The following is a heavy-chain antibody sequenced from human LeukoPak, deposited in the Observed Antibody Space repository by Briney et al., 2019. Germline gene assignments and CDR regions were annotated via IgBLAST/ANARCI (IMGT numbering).Heavy chain of an antibody. J-gene: IGHJ4*02. D-gene: IGHD5-18*01. CDR1: GFTFSNAW. Sequence: GGSLRLSCAASGFTFSNAWLSWVRQAPGKGLEWVGRIKSKKFGETTDYAAPVKGRFTISRDDSKNMLYLQMNSLKTEDTAVFYCTASDTPGVDYWGQGTLLTVSS. CDR2: IKSKKFGETT. CDR3: TASDTPGVDY. V-gene: IGHV3-15*01.